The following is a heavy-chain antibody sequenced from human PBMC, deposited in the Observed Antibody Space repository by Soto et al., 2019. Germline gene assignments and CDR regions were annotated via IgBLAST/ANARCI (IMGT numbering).Heavy chain of an antibody. V-gene: IGHV4-30-2*01. D-gene: IGHD6-13*01. Sequence: SETLSLTCAVSGGSISSGGYSWSWIRQPPGKGLEWIGYIYHSGSTYYNPSLKSRVTISVDRSKNQFSLKLSSVTAADTAVYYCARGKSSSWSFDYWGQGTLVTVSS. CDR3: ARGKSSSWSFDY. J-gene: IGHJ4*02. CDR1: GGSISSGGYS. CDR2: IYHSGST.